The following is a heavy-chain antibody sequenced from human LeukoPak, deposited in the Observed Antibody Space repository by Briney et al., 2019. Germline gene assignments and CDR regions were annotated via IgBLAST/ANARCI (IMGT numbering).Heavy chain of an antibody. D-gene: IGHD3-22*01. Sequence: GGSLRLSCAASGFTFNSYSMNWVRQAQGKGLEWVSSISSSSSYIYYADSVKGRFTISRDNAKNSLYLQMNSLRAEDTAVYYCARDYYDSSGSNSFDYWGQGTLVTVSS. CDR2: ISSSSSYI. CDR3: ARDYYDSSGSNSFDY. J-gene: IGHJ4*02. V-gene: IGHV3-21*01. CDR1: GFTFNSYS.